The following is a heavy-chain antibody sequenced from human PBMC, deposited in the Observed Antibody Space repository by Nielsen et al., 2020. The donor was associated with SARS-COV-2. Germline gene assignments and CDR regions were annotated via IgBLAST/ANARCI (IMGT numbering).Heavy chain of an antibody. CDR2: ISSSSSYI. D-gene: IGHD6-13*01. CDR3: ARDRAAGVYYYYYGMDV. J-gene: IGHJ6*02. CDR1: GFTFSSYS. Sequence: GGSLRLSCAASGFTFSSYSMNWVRQAPGKGLEWVSSISSSSSYICYADSVKGRFTISRDNAKNSLYLQMNSLRDEDTAVYYCARDRAAGVYYYYYGMDVWGQGTTVTVSS. V-gene: IGHV3-21*01.